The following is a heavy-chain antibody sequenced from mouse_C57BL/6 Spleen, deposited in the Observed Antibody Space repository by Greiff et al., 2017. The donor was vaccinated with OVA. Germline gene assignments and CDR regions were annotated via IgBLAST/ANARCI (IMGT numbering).Heavy chain of an antibody. CDR1: GFTFSSYG. CDR2: ISSGGSYT. CDR3: ARPHFYSSGSHDWYFDV. D-gene: IGHD1-1*01. Sequence: EVQVVESGGDLVKPGGSLKLSCAASGFTFSSYGMSWVRQTPDKRLEWVATISSGGSYTYYPDSVKGQFTISIDNAKNTLYLQMSSLKSEDTAMYYCARPHFYSSGSHDWYFDVWGTGTTVTVSS. J-gene: IGHJ1*03. V-gene: IGHV5-6*01.